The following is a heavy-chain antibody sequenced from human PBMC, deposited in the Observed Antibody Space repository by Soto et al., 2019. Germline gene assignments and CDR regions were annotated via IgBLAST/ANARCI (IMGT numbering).Heavy chain of an antibody. CDR3: AREPRYCLGGSCSITGDAYDI. Sequence: EVQLVESGGGLVQPGGSLRLSCTASGFIVSDTYVNWVRQAPGKGLEWVSVISNRGDTHYADSVRGGFSLSRDISDNTLHLQMNNLRVEDTAVYYCAREPRYCLGGSCSITGDAYDIWGQGTMVTVSS. J-gene: IGHJ3*02. V-gene: IGHV3-66*01. D-gene: IGHD2-15*01. CDR2: ISNRGDT. CDR1: GFIVSDTY.